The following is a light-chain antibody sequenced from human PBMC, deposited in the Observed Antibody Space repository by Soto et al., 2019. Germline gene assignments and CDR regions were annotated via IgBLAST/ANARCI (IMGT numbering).Light chain of an antibody. CDR1: SSDVGTYDL. J-gene: IGLJ3*02. Sequence: QSVLTQPASVSGSPGQSITISCTGSSSDVGTYDLVSWYQHHPGAAPKLMIYEATRRPSGISNRFSGSKSGNTASLTISGLHAEDEADYYCCSFAGSNSWVFGGGTKVTVL. CDR2: EAT. CDR3: CSFAGSNSWV. V-gene: IGLV2-23*01.